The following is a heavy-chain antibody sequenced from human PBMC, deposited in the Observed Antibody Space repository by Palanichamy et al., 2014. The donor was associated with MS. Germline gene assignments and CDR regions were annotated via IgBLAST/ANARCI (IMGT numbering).Heavy chain of an antibody. CDR3: ARDNRAHDSWSGYDLENYIDS. CDR2: IDTGAKDV. J-gene: IGHJ5*01. V-gene: IGHV3-48*03. Sequence: EVQLVESGGGFVQPGGSLRLSCAASGFTFSNFAFHWVRQAPGKGLEWVSYIDTGAKDVFYADFVKGRFTISRDNAKNSLFLHLNSLRVEDTGFYYCARDNRAHDSWSGYDLENYIDSWGQGTLVTVSS. D-gene: IGHD3-3*01. CDR1: GFTFSNFA.